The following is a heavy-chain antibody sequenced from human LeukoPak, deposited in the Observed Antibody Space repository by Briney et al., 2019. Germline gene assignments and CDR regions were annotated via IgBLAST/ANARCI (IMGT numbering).Heavy chain of an antibody. J-gene: IGHJ4*02. CDR2: ISAYNGNT. CDR1: GYTSTSYG. V-gene: IGHV1-18*01. CDR3: ASFRNYYDSSGYVDLDY. Sequence: ASVKVSCKASGYTSTSYGISWVRQAPGRGLEWMGWISAYNGNTNYAQKLQGRVTMTTDTSTSTAYMELRSLRSDDTAVYYCASFRNYYDSSGYVDLDYWGQGTLVTVSS. D-gene: IGHD3-22*01.